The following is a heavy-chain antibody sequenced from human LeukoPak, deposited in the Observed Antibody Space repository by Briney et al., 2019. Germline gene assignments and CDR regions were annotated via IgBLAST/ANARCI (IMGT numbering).Heavy chain of an antibody. V-gene: IGHV1-8*01. CDR2: MNPNSGNT. CDR3: ARVRQPWKGRSYDFWSGYYHAGFDY. Sequence: ASVKVSCKASGYTFTSYDINWVRQATGQGLEWMGWMNPNSGNTGYAQKFQGRVTMTRNTSISTAYMELSSLRSEDTAVYYCARVRQPWKGRSYDFWSGYYHAGFDYWGQGTLVTVSS. J-gene: IGHJ4*02. CDR1: GYTFTSYD. D-gene: IGHD3-3*01.